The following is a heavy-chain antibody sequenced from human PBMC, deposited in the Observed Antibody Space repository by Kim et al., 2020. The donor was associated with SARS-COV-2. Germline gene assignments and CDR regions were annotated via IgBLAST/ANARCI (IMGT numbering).Heavy chain of an antibody. J-gene: IGHJ4*02. D-gene: IGHD3-22*01. Sequence: GGSLRLSCAASGFTFSSYGMHWVRQAPGKGLEWVAVISYDGSNKYYADSVKGRFTISRDNSKNTLYLQMNSLRAEDTAVYYWAKLPYSYDSSGYYYEDYFDYWGQGTLVTVSS. CDR1: GFTFSSYG. CDR3: AKLPYSYDSSGYYYEDYFDY. V-gene: IGHV3-30*18. CDR2: ISYDGSNK.